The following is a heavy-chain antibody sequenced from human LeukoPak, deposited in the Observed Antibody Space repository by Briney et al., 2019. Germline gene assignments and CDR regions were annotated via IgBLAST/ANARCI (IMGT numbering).Heavy chain of an antibody. CDR3: AREDRIVVVSPFDY. V-gene: IGHV3-7*01. CDR1: GFTVSSNY. J-gene: IGHJ4*02. CDR2: IKQDGSEK. Sequence: GGSLRLSCAASGFTVSSNYMSWVRQAPGKGLEWVANIKQDGSEKYYVDSVKGRFTISRDNAKNSLYLQMNSLRAEDTAVYYCAREDRIVVVSPFDYWGQGTLVTVSS. D-gene: IGHD3-22*01.